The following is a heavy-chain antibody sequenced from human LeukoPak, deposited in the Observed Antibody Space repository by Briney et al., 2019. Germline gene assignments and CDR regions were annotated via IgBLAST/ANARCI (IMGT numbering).Heavy chain of an antibody. J-gene: IGHJ4*02. CDR1: GFTFSGYD. D-gene: IGHD2-21*01. V-gene: IGHV3-21*01. CDR3: ARGLCGGDCYDY. CDR2: ISSSSSYM. Sequence: GGSLRLSCVASGFTFSGYDMNWVRQAPGKGLEWVSSISSSSSYMYYADSVKGRFTISRDNAKNSLYLQMNSLRAEDTAVYYCARGLCGGDCYDYWGQGNLVTVSS.